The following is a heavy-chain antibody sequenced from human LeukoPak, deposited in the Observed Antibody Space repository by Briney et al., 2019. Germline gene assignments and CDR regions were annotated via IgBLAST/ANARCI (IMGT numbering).Heavy chain of an antibody. CDR3: ARLGKYYYGSGWFDP. D-gene: IGHD3-10*01. CDR1: GASFSGYY. CDR2: INHSGST. J-gene: IGHJ5*02. Sequence: SETLSLSCAVYGASFSGYYWSWIRQPPGKGLEWIGEINHSGSTNYNPSLKSRVTISVDTSKNQFSLKLSSVTAADTAVYYCARLGKYYYGSGWFDPWGQGTLVTVSS. V-gene: IGHV4-34*01.